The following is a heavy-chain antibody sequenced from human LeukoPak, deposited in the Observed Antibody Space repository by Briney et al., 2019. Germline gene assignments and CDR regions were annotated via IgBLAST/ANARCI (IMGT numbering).Heavy chain of an antibody. CDR2: IKQDGSEK. CDR1: GFTFSSCW. D-gene: IGHD3-10*01. CDR3: ARVEGYYGSGSYDY. Sequence: GGSLRLSCAASGFTFSSCWMSWVRQAPGKGLEWVANIKQDGSEKYHVDSVKGRFTISRDNAKNSLYLQMNSLRAEDTAVYYCARVEGYYGSGSYDYWGQGTLVTVSS. J-gene: IGHJ4*02. V-gene: IGHV3-7*01.